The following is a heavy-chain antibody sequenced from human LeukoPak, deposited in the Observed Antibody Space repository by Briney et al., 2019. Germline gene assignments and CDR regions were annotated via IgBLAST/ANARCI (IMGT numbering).Heavy chain of an antibody. Sequence: GGYLRLSCAASGFTFSSYAMSWVRLAPGKGLEWVSGISGSGGSTYYADSVKGRFTISRDNSRNTLYLQMNSPRAEDTAVYYCAILPGYSSGWYEVNYWGQGTLVTVSS. CDR1: GFTFSSYA. D-gene: IGHD6-13*01. J-gene: IGHJ4*02. V-gene: IGHV3-23*01. CDR2: ISGSGGST. CDR3: AILPGYSSGWYEVNY.